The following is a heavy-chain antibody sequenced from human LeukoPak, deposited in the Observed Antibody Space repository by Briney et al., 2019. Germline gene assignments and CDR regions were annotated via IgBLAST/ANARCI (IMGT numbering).Heavy chain of an antibody. CDR3: AGYYYGSGSYYRKAFDY. V-gene: IGHV1-69*01. D-gene: IGHD3-10*01. J-gene: IGHJ4*02. CDR2: IIPIFGTA. Sequence: GGSLRLSCAASGFTFSSYAISWVRQAPGQGLEWMGGIIPIFGTANYAQKFQGRATITADESTSTAYMELSSLRSEDTAVYYCAGYYYGSGSYYRKAFDYWGQGTLVTVSS. CDR1: GFTFSSYA.